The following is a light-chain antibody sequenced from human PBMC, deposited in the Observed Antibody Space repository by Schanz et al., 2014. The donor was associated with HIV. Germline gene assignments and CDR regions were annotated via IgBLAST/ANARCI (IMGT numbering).Light chain of an antibody. CDR1: SSDVGGYNY. Sequence: QSALTQPASVSGAPGQSITISCTGTSSDVGGYNYVSWSQQHPGKAPKFIIYEGTKRPSGISNRFSGSKSGNTASLRISGLQAEDEADYYCCSFAGADSLFVFGIGTKLTVL. CDR2: EGT. J-gene: IGLJ1*01. V-gene: IGLV2-23*01. CDR3: CSFAGADSLFV.